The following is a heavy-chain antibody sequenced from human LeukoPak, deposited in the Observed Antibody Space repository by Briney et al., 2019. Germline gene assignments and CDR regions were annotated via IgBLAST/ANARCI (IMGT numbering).Heavy chain of an antibody. CDR3: ARGIVGATYFDY. CDR1: GYTFTSCY. J-gene: IGHJ4*02. CDR2: INRSGGST. D-gene: IGHD1-26*01. Sequence: ASVKVSCKASGYTFTSCYMHWVRQAPGQGLEWMGIINRSGGSTSYAQKFQGRVTMTRDTSTSTVYMELSSLRSEDTAVYYCARGIVGATYFDYWGQGTLVIVSS. V-gene: IGHV1-46*01.